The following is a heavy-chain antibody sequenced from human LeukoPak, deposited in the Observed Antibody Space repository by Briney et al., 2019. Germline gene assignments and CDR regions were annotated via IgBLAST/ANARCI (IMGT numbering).Heavy chain of an antibody. CDR1: GGSISSSSYY. CDR2: IYYTGSI. Sequence: SETLSLTCTVSGGSISSSSYYWGWIRQPPGKGLEWIGYIYYTGSINYNPSLKSRVTISVDTSKNQFSLKLSSVTAADTAVYYCARARYYYDSSRYPTHMDVWGKGTTVTISS. CDR3: ARARYYYDSSRYPTHMDV. D-gene: IGHD3-22*01. J-gene: IGHJ6*03. V-gene: IGHV4-61*05.